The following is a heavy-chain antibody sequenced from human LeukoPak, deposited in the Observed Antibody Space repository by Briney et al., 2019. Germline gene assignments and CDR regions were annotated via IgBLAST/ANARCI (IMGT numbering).Heavy chain of an antibody. Sequence: ASETLSLTCTVSGGSISSSSYYWGWIRQPPGKGLEWIGSIYYSGSTYYNPSLKSRVIISVDTSKNQFSLKLSSVTAADTAVYYCARQRSSSLRSVWFDPWGQGTLVTVSS. CDR3: ARQRSSSLRSVWFDP. J-gene: IGHJ5*02. V-gene: IGHV4-39*01. D-gene: IGHD6-13*01. CDR1: GGSISSSSYY. CDR2: IYYSGST.